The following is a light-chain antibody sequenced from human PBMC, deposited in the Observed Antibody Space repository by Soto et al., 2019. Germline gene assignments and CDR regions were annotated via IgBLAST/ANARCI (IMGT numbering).Light chain of an antibody. CDR1: QSVSSN. CDR3: QQYNNWPRT. CDR2: GAS. J-gene: IGKJ1*01. V-gene: IGKV3-15*01. Sequence: EIVMTQSPATLSVSTGERATLSCRASQSVSSNLAWYQQKPGQAPRLLIYGASTRATGIPARFSGSGSGTEFTLTISSLQSEDFAVYYCQQYNNWPRTFGQGTNVDNK.